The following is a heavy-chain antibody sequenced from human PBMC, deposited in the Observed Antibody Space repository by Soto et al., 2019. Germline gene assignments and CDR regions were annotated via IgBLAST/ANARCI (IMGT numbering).Heavy chain of an antibody. D-gene: IGHD6-13*01. CDR3: AAAYSSWYYHPAIRYYYYGMDV. CDR2: IVVGSGNT. Sequence: GASVKVSCKASGFTFTSSAVQWVRQARGQRLEWIGWIVVGSGNTDYAQKFQERVTITRDMSTSTAYMELSSLRSEDTAVYYCAAAYSSWYYHPAIRYYYYGMDVWGQGTTVTVSS. J-gene: IGHJ6*02. CDR1: GFTFTSSA. V-gene: IGHV1-58*01.